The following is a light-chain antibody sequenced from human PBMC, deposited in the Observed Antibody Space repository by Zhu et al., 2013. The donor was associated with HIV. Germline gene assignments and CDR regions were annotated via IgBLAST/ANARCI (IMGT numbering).Light chain of an antibody. CDR3: AAWDDSLSGWV. CDR2: EVS. Sequence: QSALTQPPSVSGSPGQSVAISCTGTSSDVGSYNRVSWYQQPPGTAPKLMIYEVSNRPSGVPDRFSGSKSGNTASLTISGLQAEDEADYYCAAWDDSLSGWVFGGGTKLTVL. CDR1: SSDVGSYNR. J-gene: IGLJ3*02. V-gene: IGLV2-18*01.